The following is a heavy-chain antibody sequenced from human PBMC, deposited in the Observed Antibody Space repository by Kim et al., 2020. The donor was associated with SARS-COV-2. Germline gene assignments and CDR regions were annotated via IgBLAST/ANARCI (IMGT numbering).Heavy chain of an antibody. CDR1: GGSFSGYY. Sequence: SETLSLTCAVYGGSFSGYYWSWIRQPPGKGLEWIGEINHSGSTNYNPSLKSRVTISVDTSKNQFSLKLSSVTAADTAVYYCARGYRGYSYGTYYYYGMD. J-gene: IGHJ6*01. CDR3: ARGYRGYSYGTYYYYGMD. D-gene: IGHD5-18*01. CDR2: INHSGST. V-gene: IGHV4-34*01.